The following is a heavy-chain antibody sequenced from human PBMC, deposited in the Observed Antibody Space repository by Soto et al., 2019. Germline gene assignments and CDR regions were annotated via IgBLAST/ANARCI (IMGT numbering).Heavy chain of an antibody. CDR1: NGSISSRSSY. D-gene: IGHD1-26*01. V-gene: IGHV4-39*01. J-gene: IGHJ4*02. CDR2: IYYLGNT. CDR3: GAQDSGAKGYSFEI. Sequence: QLQLQASGSGLVKPSETLSLTCIVSNGSISSRSSYWGWIRQTPRKGLEWIGSIYYLGNTYYNPSLKSRATMSIDTSKTQFSLKMNSVTAAATAVYFWGAQDSGAKGYSFEIWGQGALVTVSS.